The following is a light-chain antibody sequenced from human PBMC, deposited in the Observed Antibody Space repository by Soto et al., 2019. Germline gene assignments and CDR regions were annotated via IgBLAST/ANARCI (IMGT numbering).Light chain of an antibody. Sequence: EMVMTQSPVTLSVSPGERATLSCRASQSVSSNLAWYQQKPGQAPRLLIYGASTRATGVPARFSVSGSGTEFSLTISSLQSEDFAIYYCQQYDEWPLTFGPGTKVDI. V-gene: IGKV3-15*01. J-gene: IGKJ3*01. CDR2: GAS. CDR1: QSVSSN. CDR3: QQYDEWPLT.